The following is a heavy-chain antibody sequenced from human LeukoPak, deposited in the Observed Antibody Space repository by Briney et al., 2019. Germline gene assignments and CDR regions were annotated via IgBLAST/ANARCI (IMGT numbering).Heavy chain of an antibody. CDR3: TRPAEGGHH. D-gene: IGHD3-16*01. CDR1: GFTFSGSA. Sequence: PGGSLRLSCAASGFTFSGSAMHWVRQASGKGLEWVGRIRSKANSYATAYAASVKGRFTISRDDSKNTAYLQMNSLKIEDTAVYYCTRPAEGGHHWGQGTLVTVSS. CDR2: IRSKANSYAT. J-gene: IGHJ5*02. V-gene: IGHV3-73*01.